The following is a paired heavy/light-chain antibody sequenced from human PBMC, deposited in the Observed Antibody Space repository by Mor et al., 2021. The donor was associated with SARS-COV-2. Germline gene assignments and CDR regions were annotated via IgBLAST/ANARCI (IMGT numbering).Light chain of an antibody. Sequence: EIVLTQSPGTLSLSPGQRATLSCRASQSVSSSYLAWYQQKPGQAPRLLIYGASSRATGIPDRFSGSGSGTDFTLTISRLEPEDFAVYYCQQYGSSTGYTFGQGTKLEIK. CDR2: GAS. CDR1: QSVSSSY. V-gene: IGKV3-20*01. J-gene: IGKJ2*01. CDR3: QQYGSSTGYT.
Heavy chain of an antibody. CDR3: ARSLTYCSGGSCYLYYYYGMDV. V-gene: IGHV2-70*13. Sequence: QVTLRESGPALVKPTQTLTLTCTFSGFSLSTSRMCVSWIRQPPGKALEWLALIDWDDDKYYSTSLKTRLTISKDTSKNQVVLTMTNMDPVDTATYYCARSLTYCSGGSCYLYYYYGMDVWGQGTTVTVSS. D-gene: IGHD2-15*01. CDR1: GFSLSTSRMC. J-gene: IGHJ6*02. CDR2: IDWDDDK.